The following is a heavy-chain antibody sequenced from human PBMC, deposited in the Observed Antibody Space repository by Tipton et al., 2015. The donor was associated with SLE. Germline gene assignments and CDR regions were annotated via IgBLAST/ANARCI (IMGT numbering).Heavy chain of an antibody. J-gene: IGHJ5*02. CDR3: ARDRHDFWGRELSQEINWFDP. Sequence: QSGAEVKEPGASVKVSCKASGYTFTSYGISWMRQAPGQGLEWMGQISVYSGSTKYAQKFQGRVTMTTDTSTSTVYMELNSLRSDDTAVYFCARDRHDFWGRELSQEINWFDPWGQGTLVIVS. V-gene: IGHV1-18*01. CDR2: ISVYSGST. CDR1: GYTFTSYG. D-gene: IGHD3-3*01.